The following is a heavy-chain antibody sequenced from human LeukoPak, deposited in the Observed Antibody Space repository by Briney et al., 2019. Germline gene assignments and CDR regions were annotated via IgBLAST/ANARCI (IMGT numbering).Heavy chain of an antibody. J-gene: IGHJ4*02. CDR1: GYTFTGYY. Sequence: ASVKVSCKASGYTFTGYYMHWVRQAPGQGLEWMGWINPNSGGTNYAQKFQGWVTMTRDTSISTAYMELSRLRSDDTAVYYCARDNRTYYDFWSGYQPLYYFDYWGQGTLVTVPS. CDR3: ARDNRTYYDFWSGYQPLYYFDY. CDR2: INPNSGGT. V-gene: IGHV1-2*04. D-gene: IGHD3-3*01.